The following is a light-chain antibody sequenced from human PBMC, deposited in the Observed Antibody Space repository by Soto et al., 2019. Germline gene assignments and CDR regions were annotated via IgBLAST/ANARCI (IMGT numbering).Light chain of an antibody. Sequence: QSALTQPPSASGSPGQSVTISCTGTSSDVGGYNYVSWYQQHPGKAPKLMIYAVNKRPSGVPDRFSGSKSGNTASLTVSGLQAEDEADYYCASYAGSDNDVFGTGTKLTVL. J-gene: IGLJ1*01. CDR1: SSDVGGYNY. V-gene: IGLV2-8*01. CDR2: AVN. CDR3: ASYAGSDNDV.